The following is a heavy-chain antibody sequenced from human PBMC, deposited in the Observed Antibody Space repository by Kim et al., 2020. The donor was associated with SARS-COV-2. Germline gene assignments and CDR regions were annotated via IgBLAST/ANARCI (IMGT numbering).Heavy chain of an antibody. J-gene: IGHJ5*02. CDR3: TTDDYYDSSGYSNWFDP. Sequence: GGSLRLSCAASGFTFSNAWMSWVRQAPGKGLEWVGRIKSKTDGGTTDYAAPVKGRFTISRDDSKNTLYLQMNSLKTEDTAVYYCTTDDYYDSSGYSNWFDPWGQGTLVTVSS. CDR1: GFTFSNAW. V-gene: IGHV3-15*01. CDR2: IKSKTDGGTT. D-gene: IGHD3-22*01.